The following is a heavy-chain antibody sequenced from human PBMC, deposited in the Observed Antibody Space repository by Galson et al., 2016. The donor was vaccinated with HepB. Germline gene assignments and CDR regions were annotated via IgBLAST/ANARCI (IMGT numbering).Heavy chain of an antibody. V-gene: IGHV1-18*04. D-gene: IGHD2-2*01. CDR2: ISAYSGNT. Sequence: SVKVSCKASGYTFTSYGFSWVRQAPGQGLEWMGWISAYSGNTNYAQKVQGRVTITTDTSTITAYMELRILRSDDTAGYYCAKDTYCTSTSSGYLPGAFDMGGEGTKVTVSS. CDR3: AKDTYCTSTSSGYLPGAFDM. J-gene: IGHJ3*02. CDR1: GYTFTSYG.